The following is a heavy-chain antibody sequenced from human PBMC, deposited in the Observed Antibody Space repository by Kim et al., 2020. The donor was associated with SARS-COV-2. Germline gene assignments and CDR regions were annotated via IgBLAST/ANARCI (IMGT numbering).Heavy chain of an antibody. J-gene: IGHJ4*02. V-gene: IGHV3-74*01. Sequence: YADCVEGRFTISRDNAKNTLYLQMNSLRAEDTAVYYCARRQFSSGWYYFDYWGQGTLVTVSS. CDR3: ARRQFSSGWYYFDY. D-gene: IGHD6-19*01.